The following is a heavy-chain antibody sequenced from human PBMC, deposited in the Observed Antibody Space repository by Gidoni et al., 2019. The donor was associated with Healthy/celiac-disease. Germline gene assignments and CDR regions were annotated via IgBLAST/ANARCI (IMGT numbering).Heavy chain of an antibody. CDR2: ISSSSSTI. CDR3: ARDPRTGDYYHYGMDV. V-gene: IGHV3-48*02. D-gene: IGHD3-10*01. Sequence: EVQLVASGGGLVQPGGSLRLYCAASGFTFSSYSMNWVRQAPGKGLEWVSYISSSSSTIYYADSVKGRFTISRDNAKNSLYLQMNSLRDEDTAVYYCARDPRTGDYYHYGMDVWGQGTTVTVSS. CDR1: GFTFSSYS. J-gene: IGHJ6*02.